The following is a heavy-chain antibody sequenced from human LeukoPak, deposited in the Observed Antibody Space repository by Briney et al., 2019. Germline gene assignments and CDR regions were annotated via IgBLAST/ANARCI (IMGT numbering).Heavy chain of an antibody. CDR1: GFTFSSNY. Sequence: GGSLRLSCAASGFTFSSNYMSWVRQAPGKGLEWVSVIYSGGSTYYADSVKGRFTISRDNSKNTLYLQMNSLRAEDTAVYYCARDYYYDSSGYPYIFDYWGQGTLVTVSS. D-gene: IGHD3-22*01. J-gene: IGHJ4*02. V-gene: IGHV3-53*01. CDR3: ARDYYYDSSGYPYIFDY. CDR2: IYSGGST.